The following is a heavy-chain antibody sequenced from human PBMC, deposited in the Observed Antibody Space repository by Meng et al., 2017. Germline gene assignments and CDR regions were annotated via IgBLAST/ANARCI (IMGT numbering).Heavy chain of an antibody. CDR1: GGSFSGYY. Sequence: QVPPQQWGAGRLKPSETLALTCAVYGGSFSGYYWSGIRQPPGKGLEWIGEINHSGSTNYNPSLKSRVTISVDTSKNQFSLKLSSVTAADTAVYYCARRGIAARPFYYWGQGTLVTVSS. J-gene: IGHJ4*02. D-gene: IGHD6-6*01. V-gene: IGHV4-34*01. CDR2: INHSGST. CDR3: ARRGIAARPFYY.